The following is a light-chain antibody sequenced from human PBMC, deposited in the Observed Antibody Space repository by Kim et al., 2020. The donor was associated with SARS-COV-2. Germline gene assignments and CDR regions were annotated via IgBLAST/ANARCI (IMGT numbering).Light chain of an antibody. J-gene: IGLJ2*01. CDR3: CSYAGSYTLV. V-gene: IGLV2-11*01. CDR1: SRDVGVYNY. CDR2: DVS. Sequence: GQSVTISCTGTSRDVGVYNYVSWYQQHPGKAPKLMIYDVSKRPSGVPDRFSGSKSGNTASLTISGLQAEDEADYYCCSYAGSYTLVFGGGTQLTVL.